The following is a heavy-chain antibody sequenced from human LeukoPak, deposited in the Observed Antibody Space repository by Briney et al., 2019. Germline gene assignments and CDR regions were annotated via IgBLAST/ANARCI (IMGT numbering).Heavy chain of an antibody. CDR3: GRDGSGSPDY. D-gene: IGHD3-10*01. J-gene: IGHJ4*02. CDR2: ISSSSSYI. CDR1: GFTFGDYA. V-gene: IGHV3-21*04. Sequence: GGSLRLSCTASGFTFGDYAMSWVRQAPGKGLEWVSSISSSSSYIYYADSVKGRFTISRDNAKNSLYLQMNSLRAEDTAVYYCGRDGSGSPDYWGQGTLVTVSS.